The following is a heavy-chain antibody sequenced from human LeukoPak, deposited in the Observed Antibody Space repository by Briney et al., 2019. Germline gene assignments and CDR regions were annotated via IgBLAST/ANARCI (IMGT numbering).Heavy chain of an antibody. CDR1: GGSISSSNW. Sequence: SETLSLTCAVSGGSISSSNWWSWVRQPPGKGLEWIGEIYHSGSTNYNPSLKSRVTISVDKSKNQFSLNMRSVTAADTAVYYCARGGDYGDGNWFDPWGQGTLVTVSP. CDR2: IYHSGST. CDR3: ARGGDYGDGNWFDP. V-gene: IGHV4-4*02. D-gene: IGHD4-17*01. J-gene: IGHJ5*02.